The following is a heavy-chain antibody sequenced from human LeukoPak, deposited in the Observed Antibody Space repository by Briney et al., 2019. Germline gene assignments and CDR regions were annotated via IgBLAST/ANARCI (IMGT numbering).Heavy chain of an antibody. CDR3: ASLTYYDFWSGYYIWFDP. CDR2: INHSGST. V-gene: IGHV4-34*01. D-gene: IGHD3-3*01. Sequence: SETLSLTCAVYGGSFSGYYWSWIRQPPGKGLEWIGGINHSGSTNYNPSLKSRVTISVDTSKNQFSLKLSSVTAADTAVYYCASLTYYDFWSGYYIWFDPWGQGTLVTVSS. CDR1: GGSFSGYY. J-gene: IGHJ5*02.